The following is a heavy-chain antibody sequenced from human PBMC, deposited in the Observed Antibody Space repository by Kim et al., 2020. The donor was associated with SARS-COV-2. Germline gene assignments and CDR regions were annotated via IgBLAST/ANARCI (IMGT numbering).Heavy chain of an antibody. CDR1: GFTFSSYA. V-gene: IGHV3-23*01. CDR2: ISGSGGST. CDR3: AKPLAGAYYYYGMDV. J-gene: IGHJ6*02. Sequence: GGSLRLSCAASGFTFSSYAMSWVRQAPGQGLEWVSAISGSGGSTYYADSVKGRFTISRDNSKNTLYLQMNSLRAEDTAVYYCAKPLAGAYYYYGMDVWGQGTTVTVSS. D-gene: IGHD6-19*01.